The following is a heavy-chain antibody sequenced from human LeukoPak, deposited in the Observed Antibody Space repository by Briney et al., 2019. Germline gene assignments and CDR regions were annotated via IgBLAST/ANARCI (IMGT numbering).Heavy chain of an antibody. D-gene: IGHD1-1*01. CDR1: GHTFITYW. J-gene: IGHJ3*02. Sequence: GESLKISCKGSGHTFITYWIGWVRQMPGKGLECMGITYPGDSDTRYRPSFQGQVTISADKSISTAYLQWSSLKASDTAMYYCARVSVTGTLSAFDIWGQGTMVTVSS. CDR3: ARVSVTGTLSAFDI. CDR2: TYPGDSDT. V-gene: IGHV5-51*01.